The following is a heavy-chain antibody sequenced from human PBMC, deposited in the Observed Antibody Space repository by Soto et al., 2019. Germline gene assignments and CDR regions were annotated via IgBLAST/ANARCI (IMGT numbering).Heavy chain of an antibody. D-gene: IGHD6-19*01. CDR1: GYSFSTYG. CDR2: ISAYNGNT. CDR3: ARGGTGAHSTGRYDY. Sequence: QVQLVQSGAEVKKPGASVKVSCKASGYSFSTYGIIWVRQAPGQGLEWMGWISAYNGNTNYAQKFQGRVAMTTDTSTRIAYMDLSSLRSDDTAVYYCARGGTGAHSTGRYDYWGQGTLVTVSS. V-gene: IGHV1-18*01. J-gene: IGHJ4*02.